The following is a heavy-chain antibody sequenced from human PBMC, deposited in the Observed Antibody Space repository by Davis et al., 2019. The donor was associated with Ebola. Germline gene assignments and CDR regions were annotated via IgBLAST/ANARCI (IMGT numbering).Heavy chain of an antibody. CDR2: ISHDGSNK. J-gene: IGHJ6*02. CDR1: GFTFSSYA. D-gene: IGHD2-15*01. Sequence: GESLKISCAASGFTFSSYAMHWVRQAPGKGLEWVAVISHDGSNKYYADSVKGRFTISRDNSKNTLYLQMNSLRAEDTAVYYCAKSRSGAYCSGGSCYSYYYYGMDVWGQGTTVTVSS. V-gene: IGHV3-30-3*02. CDR3: AKSRSGAYCSGGSCYSYYYYGMDV.